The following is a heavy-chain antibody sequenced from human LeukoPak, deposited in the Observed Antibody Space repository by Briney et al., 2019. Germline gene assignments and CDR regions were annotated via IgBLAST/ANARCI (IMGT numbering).Heavy chain of an antibody. CDR1: GGTFSSYA. Sequence: ASVKVSCKASGGTFSSYAISWVRQAPGQGLEWVGGIIPIFGTANYAQKFQGRVTITTDESTSTAYMELSSLRSEDTAVYYCAAPQEWELRYFQHWGQGTLVTVSS. V-gene: IGHV1-69*05. J-gene: IGHJ1*01. D-gene: IGHD1-26*01. CDR3: AAPQEWELRYFQH. CDR2: IIPIFGTA.